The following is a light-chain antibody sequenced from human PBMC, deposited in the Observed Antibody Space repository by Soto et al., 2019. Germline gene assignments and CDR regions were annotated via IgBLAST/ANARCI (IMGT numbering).Light chain of an antibody. CDR1: QSVSSN. CDR2: GAS. J-gene: IGKJ5*01. V-gene: IGKV3-15*01. Sequence: EIVMTQSPATLSVSPGERATLSCRASQSVSSNLAWYQQKPGQAPRLLIYGASTRVTGIPARFSGSGSGTEFTLTISSPQSEDFAVYYCQQYHNWSPITFGQGTRLEIK. CDR3: QQYHNWSPIT.